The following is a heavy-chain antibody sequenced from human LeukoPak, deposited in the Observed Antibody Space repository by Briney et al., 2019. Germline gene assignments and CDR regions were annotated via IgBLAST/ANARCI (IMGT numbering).Heavy chain of an antibody. Sequence: PGGSLRLSCVGSGFTFSSYCMHWVRQVPGKGLVWVSRINGDGTTTTYADSVKGRFTISRDNGRNTLYLQMNSLRAEDTAVYYCWRDVGTATHIPEDWGQGILVTVSS. D-gene: IGHD1-26*01. CDR2: INGDGTTT. CDR3: WRDVGTATHIPED. CDR1: GFTFSSYC. V-gene: IGHV3-74*03. J-gene: IGHJ4*02.